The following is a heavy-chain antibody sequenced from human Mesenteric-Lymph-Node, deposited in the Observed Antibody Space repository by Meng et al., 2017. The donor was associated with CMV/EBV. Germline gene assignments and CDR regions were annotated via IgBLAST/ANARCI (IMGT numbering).Heavy chain of an antibody. CDR3: ARAGGIYDSPDV. V-gene: IGHV3-23*01. CDR1: GFTFSSYA. CDR2: IGNDGDTT. D-gene: IGHD3-3*01. Sequence: GGSLRLSCAASGFTFSSYAMSWVRQAPGKGLEWVSSIGNDGDTTSYADSVKGRFTISRDNSKNTLFLQMNSLRAEDTAVYYCARAGGIYDSPDVWGQGTTITVSS. J-gene: IGHJ6*02.